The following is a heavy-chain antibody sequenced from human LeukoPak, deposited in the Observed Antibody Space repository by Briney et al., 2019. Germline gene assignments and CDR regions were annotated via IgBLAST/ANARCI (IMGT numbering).Heavy chain of an antibody. CDR2: IIAIFGTA. Sequence: SVKVSCKASGGTFSSYAISWVRQAPGQGLEWMGGIIAIFGTANYAQKFQGRVTITTDESTSTAYMELSSLRSEDTAVYYCARGYCSSTSCSPDDWGQGTLVTVSS. J-gene: IGHJ4*02. D-gene: IGHD2-2*01. CDR1: GGTFSSYA. CDR3: ARGYCSSTSCSPDD. V-gene: IGHV1-69*05.